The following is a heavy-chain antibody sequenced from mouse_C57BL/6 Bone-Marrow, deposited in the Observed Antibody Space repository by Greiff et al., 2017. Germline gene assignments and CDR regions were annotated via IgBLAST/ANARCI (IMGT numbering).Heavy chain of an antibody. CDR1: GYTFTSYW. CDR2: IDPSDSYT. J-gene: IGHJ4*01. V-gene: IGHV1-69*01. CDR3: AREITTVVAPYYYAMDY. D-gene: IGHD1-1*01. Sequence: QVQLQQPGAELVMPGASVKLSCKASGYTFTSYWMHWVQQRPGQGLEWIGEIDPSDSYTNYNQKFKGKSTLTVDKSSSTAYMQLSSLTSEDSAVYYWAREITTVVAPYYYAMDYWGQGTSVTVSS.